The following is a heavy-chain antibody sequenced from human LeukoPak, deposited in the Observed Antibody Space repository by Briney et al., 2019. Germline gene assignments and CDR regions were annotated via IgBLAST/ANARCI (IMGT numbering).Heavy chain of an antibody. CDR2: IIPIFGTA. D-gene: IGHD1-1*01. Sequence: SVKVSCKASGYTFTSYGISWVRQAPGQGLEWMGGIIPIFGTANYAQKFQGRVTITTDESTSTAYMELSSLRSEDTAVYYCASGTPNDAFDIWGQGTMVTVSS. CDR1: GYTFTSYG. CDR3: ASGTPNDAFDI. J-gene: IGHJ3*02. V-gene: IGHV1-69*05.